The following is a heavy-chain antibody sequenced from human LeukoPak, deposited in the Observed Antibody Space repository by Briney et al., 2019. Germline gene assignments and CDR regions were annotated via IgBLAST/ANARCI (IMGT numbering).Heavy chain of an antibody. CDR3: AKDGHYDSSGYYYSAYYFDY. V-gene: IGHV3-23*01. D-gene: IGHD3-22*01. Sequence: GGSLRLSCAASGFTFSSYAMSWVRQAPGKGLEWVSAISGSGGSTYYADSVKGRFTISRDNSKNTLYLQMNSLRAEDTAVYYCAKDGHYDSSGYYYSAYYFDYWGQGTLVTVSS. CDR2: ISGSGGST. CDR1: GFTFSSYA. J-gene: IGHJ4*02.